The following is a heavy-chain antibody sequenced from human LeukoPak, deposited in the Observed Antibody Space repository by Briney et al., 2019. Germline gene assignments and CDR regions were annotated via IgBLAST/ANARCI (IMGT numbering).Heavy chain of an antibody. J-gene: IGHJ3*02. Sequence: PGGSLRLSCAASGFTFSSYEMNWVRQAPGKGLEWVSYISSSGRRIYYADSVKGRFTISRDNAKNSLHLQMNSLRAEDTAVYYCAREAAALDDASDIWGQGTVVTVSS. CDR3: AREAAALDDASDI. CDR2: ISSSGRRI. CDR1: GFTFSSYE. V-gene: IGHV3-48*03. D-gene: IGHD1-1*01.